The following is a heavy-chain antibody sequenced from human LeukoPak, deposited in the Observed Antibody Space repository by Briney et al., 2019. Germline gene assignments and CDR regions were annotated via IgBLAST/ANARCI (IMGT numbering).Heavy chain of an antibody. CDR2: ISGSGGST. V-gene: IGHV3-23*01. Sequence: ETLSLTCTVSGGSISSGGYYWSWIRQHPGKGLEWVSAISGSGGSTYYADSVKGRFTISRDNSKNTLYLQMNSLRAEDTAVYYCAKCDSSRQWLVPGVVYWGQGTLVTVSS. CDR3: AKCDSSRQWLVPGVVY. J-gene: IGHJ4*02. CDR1: GGSISSGGYY. D-gene: IGHD6-19*01.